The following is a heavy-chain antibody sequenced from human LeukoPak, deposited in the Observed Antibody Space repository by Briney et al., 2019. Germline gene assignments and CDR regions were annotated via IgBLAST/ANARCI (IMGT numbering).Heavy chain of an antibody. V-gene: IGHV3-30*14. CDR1: GFTFSSYA. Sequence: GRSLRLSCAASGFTFSSYAMHWVRQAPGKGLEWVAVISYDGSNKYYADSVKGRFTISRHNSKNTLYLQMNSLRAEDTAVYYCARGDEGLNWGQGTLVTVSS. CDR2: ISYDGSNK. CDR3: ARGDEGLN. J-gene: IGHJ4*02.